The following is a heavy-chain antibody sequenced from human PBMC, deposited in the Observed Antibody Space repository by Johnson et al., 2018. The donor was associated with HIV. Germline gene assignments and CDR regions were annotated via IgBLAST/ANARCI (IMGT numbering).Heavy chain of an antibody. CDR1: GFTFSSYG. V-gene: IGHV3-30*02. Sequence: QVLLVESGGGVVQPGGSLRLSCAASGFTFSSYGMHWVRQAPGKGLEWVAFIRYDGSNKYYADSVKGRFTISRDNSKNTLYLQMNSLRAEDTAGYDCAKDLPSIRIPTKYDAFDIWGQGTMVTVSS. J-gene: IGHJ3*02. CDR2: IRYDGSNK. D-gene: IGHD1-26*01. CDR3: AKDLPSIRIPTKYDAFDI.